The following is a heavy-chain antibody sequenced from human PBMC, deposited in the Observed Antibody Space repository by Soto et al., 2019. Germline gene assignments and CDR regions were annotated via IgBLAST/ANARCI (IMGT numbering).Heavy chain of an antibody. CDR2: IIPIFGTA. V-gene: IGHV1-69*13. J-gene: IGHJ4*02. D-gene: IGHD3-3*01. Sequence: GASVKVSCKASGGTGSSYAISWVRQAPGQGLDWMGGIIPIFGTANYAQKFQGRVTITADESTSTAYMELSSLRSEDTAVYYCARGSFWSGYYTRSVAYFDYWGQGTLVTVSS. CDR3: ARGSFWSGYYTRSVAYFDY. CDR1: GGTGSSYA.